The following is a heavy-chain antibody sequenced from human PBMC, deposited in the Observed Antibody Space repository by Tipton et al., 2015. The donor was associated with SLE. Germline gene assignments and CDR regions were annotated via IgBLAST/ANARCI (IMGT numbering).Heavy chain of an antibody. CDR2: INHSGST. CDR1: GGSFSGYY. CDR3: ARGYSSTAGPYYFDY. V-gene: IGHV4-34*01. Sequence: LRLSCAVYGGSFSGYYWSWIRQPPGKGLEWIGNINHSGSTNYNPSLKSRVTMSVDTSKNQFSLKLSSVTAADTAVYYCARGYSSTAGPYYFDYWGQGTLVTVSS. J-gene: IGHJ4*02. D-gene: IGHD6-13*01.